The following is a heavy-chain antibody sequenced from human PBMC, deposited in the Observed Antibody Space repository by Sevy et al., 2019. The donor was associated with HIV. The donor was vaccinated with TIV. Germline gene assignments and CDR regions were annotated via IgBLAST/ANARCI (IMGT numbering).Heavy chain of an antibody. D-gene: IGHD3-22*01. Sequence: ASVKVSCRASGGTFSVYAITWVRQSPGQGLEWMGGIIPMFGTINYAQKFQGRVTITADESTNTAYMELSSLRSEDTAVYYCAREDSSGLNWFDPWGQGTLVTVSS. V-gene: IGHV1-69*13. CDR1: GGTFSVYA. J-gene: IGHJ5*02. CDR3: AREDSSGLNWFDP. CDR2: IIPMFGTI.